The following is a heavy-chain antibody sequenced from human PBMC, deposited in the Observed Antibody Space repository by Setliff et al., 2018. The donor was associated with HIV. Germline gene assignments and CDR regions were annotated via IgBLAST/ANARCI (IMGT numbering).Heavy chain of an antibody. Sequence: SETLSLTCTVFGGSISSGGYYWSWIRQHPGKGLEWIGYIYYSGSTYYNPSLKSRLTISLDTSKNQFSLKLSPVTAADTAVYYCASRAVAAFDYWGRGTLVTVSS. CDR2: IYYSGST. CDR3: ASRAVAAFDY. J-gene: IGHJ4*02. CDR1: GGSISSGGYY. D-gene: IGHD6-19*01. V-gene: IGHV4-31*03.